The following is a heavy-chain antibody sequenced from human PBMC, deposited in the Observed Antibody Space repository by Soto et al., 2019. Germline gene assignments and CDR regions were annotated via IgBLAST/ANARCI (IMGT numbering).Heavy chain of an antibody. Sequence: QTQLQESGPGLVKPSETLSLTCTVSGASVSNDYWSWIRQPPEKGLEWIGFMYFGGSFNYNPSLTSRVTISVDTPKNQFSLKVSSVTAADTAVYYCARSYYDATGFAVDPWGQGTLVIVSS. V-gene: IGHV4-59*02. D-gene: IGHD3-22*01. CDR3: ARSYYDATGFAVDP. CDR2: MYFGGSF. CDR1: GASVSNDY. J-gene: IGHJ5*02.